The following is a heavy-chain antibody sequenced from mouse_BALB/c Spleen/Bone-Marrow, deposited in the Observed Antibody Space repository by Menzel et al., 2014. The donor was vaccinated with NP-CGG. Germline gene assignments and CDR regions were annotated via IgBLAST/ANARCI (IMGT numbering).Heavy chain of an antibody. CDR3: ARRGSFYAMDY. V-gene: IGHV2-6-1*01. CDR2: IWSDGST. Sequence: VNVVESGPGLVAPSQSLSITCAISGFSLTSYGVHWVRQPPGKGLEWLVVIWSDGSTTYNSALKSRLSISKDNSKSQVFLKMNSLQTDDTAMYYCARRGSFYAMDYWGQGTSVTVPS. CDR1: GFSLTSYG. J-gene: IGHJ4*01.